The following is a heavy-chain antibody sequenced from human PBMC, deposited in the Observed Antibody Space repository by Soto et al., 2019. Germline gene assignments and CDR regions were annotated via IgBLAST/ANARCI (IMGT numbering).Heavy chain of an antibody. CDR2: IWYDGSNK. CDR3: AREGGHCGSTSCHYDYYGIDV. D-gene: IGHD2-2*01. V-gene: IGHV3-33*01. CDR1: GFTFSSYG. Sequence: QVQLVESGGGVVQPGRSLRLSCAASGFTFSSYGMHWVRQAPGKGLEWVPVIWYDGSNKYYADSVKDRFNISSDNSKNTMYLQMNILRAADTAVYYCAREGGHCGSTSCHYDYYGIDVWGQGTTVTVSS. J-gene: IGHJ6*02.